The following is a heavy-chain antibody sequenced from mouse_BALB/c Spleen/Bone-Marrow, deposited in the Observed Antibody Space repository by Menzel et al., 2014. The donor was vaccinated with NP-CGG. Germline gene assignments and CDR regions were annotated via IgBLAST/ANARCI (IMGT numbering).Heavy chain of an antibody. V-gene: IGHV5-12-1*01. Sequence: EVKLVESGGGLVKPGGSLKLSCAASGFAFSSYDMSWVRQTPEKRLEWVAYXSSGGGSTYYSDTVKGRFTISRDNAKNTLYLEMSSLKSEDTAMYYCARHMIRGFAYWGQGTLVTVSA. CDR1: GFAFSSYD. J-gene: IGHJ3*01. CDR2: XSSGGGST. CDR3: ARHMIRGFAY. D-gene: IGHD2-4*01.